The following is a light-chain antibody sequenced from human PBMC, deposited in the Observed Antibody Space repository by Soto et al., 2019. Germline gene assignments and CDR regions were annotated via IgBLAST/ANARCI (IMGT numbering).Light chain of an antibody. J-gene: IGKJ1*01. CDR2: KAS. CDR3: QQYNSYPGT. Sequence: DIQMTQSPSTLSASIGDRVTITCRASQSIRSWLAWYQQKPGKDPKLLIYKASSLESGVPSRFSGSGSGTEFTLTISRLQPDDFATYYCQQYNSYPGTFGQGTKVEIK. CDR1: QSIRSW. V-gene: IGKV1-5*03.